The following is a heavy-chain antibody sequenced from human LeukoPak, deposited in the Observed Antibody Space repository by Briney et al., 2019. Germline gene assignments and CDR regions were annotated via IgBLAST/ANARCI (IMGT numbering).Heavy chain of an antibody. CDR1: GGSISSGGYY. CDR3: ASSRGVGATTN. V-gene: IGHV4-61*08. D-gene: IGHD1-26*01. CDR2: IYYSGST. J-gene: IGHJ4*02. Sequence: SETLSLTCTVSGGSISSGGYYWSWIRQPPGKGLEWIGYIYYSGSTNYNPSLKSRVTISVDTSKNQFSLKLSSVTAADTAVYYCASSRGVGATTNWGQGTLVTVSS.